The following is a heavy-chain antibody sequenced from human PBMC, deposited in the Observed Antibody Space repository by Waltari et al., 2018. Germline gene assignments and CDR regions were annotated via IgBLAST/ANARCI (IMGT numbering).Heavy chain of an antibody. D-gene: IGHD4-17*01. Sequence: QVQLQESGPGLVKPSETLSLTCTVSGGSVSSGSYYWRWLRQRPGKGLEWIGYINYSGSTNDNPSLKSRVTISVDTSKNQVSLKLSSVTAADTAVYYCARVPDLMTTVTERWVDPWGQGTLVTVSS. J-gene: IGHJ5*02. CDR3: ARVPDLMTTVTERWVDP. V-gene: IGHV4-61*01. CDR2: INYSGST. CDR1: GGSVSSGSYY.